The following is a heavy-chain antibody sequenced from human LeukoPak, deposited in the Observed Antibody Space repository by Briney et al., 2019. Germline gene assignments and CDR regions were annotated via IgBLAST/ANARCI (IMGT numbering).Heavy chain of an antibody. CDR3: AKDGYTEWLGLYYFDY. CDR1: GFTFSFYT. D-gene: IGHD6-19*01. J-gene: IGHJ4*02. V-gene: IGHV3-23*01. Sequence: GGSLRLSCAASGFTFSFYTMSWVRQAPGKGLEWVSGISGSGGRTYYADFVKGRFTISRDNSKNTLFLQMNSLRAEDTAVYYCAKDGYTEWLGLYYFDYWGQGTLVTVSS. CDR2: ISGSGGRT.